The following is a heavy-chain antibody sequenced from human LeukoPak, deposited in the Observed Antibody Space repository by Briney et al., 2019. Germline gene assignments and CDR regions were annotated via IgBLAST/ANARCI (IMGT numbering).Heavy chain of an antibody. Sequence: PGGSLRLSCAASGFTFSSYSMNWVRQAPGKGLEWVSYISSGSSTIYYADSVKGRFTISRDNAKNSLYLQMNSLGAEDTAVYYCARDLYGSGSYPPDYWGQGTLVTVSS. CDR1: GFTFSSYS. CDR2: ISSGSSTI. CDR3: ARDLYGSGSYPPDY. J-gene: IGHJ4*02. V-gene: IGHV3-48*01. D-gene: IGHD3-10*01.